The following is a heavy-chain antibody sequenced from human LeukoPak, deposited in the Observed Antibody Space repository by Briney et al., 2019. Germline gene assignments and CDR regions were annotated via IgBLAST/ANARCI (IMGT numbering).Heavy chain of an antibody. CDR3: ASHCSSTSCYDDY. V-gene: IGHV1-2*02. J-gene: IGHJ4*02. CDR1: GYTFINYY. D-gene: IGHD2-2*01. Sequence: ASVKVSCKASGYTFINYYMHWVRQAPGQGLEWMGWINPNSGGTNYAQKFQGRVTMTRDTSISTAYMELSRLRSDDTAVYYCASHCSSTSCYDDYWGQGTLVTVSS. CDR2: INPNSGGT.